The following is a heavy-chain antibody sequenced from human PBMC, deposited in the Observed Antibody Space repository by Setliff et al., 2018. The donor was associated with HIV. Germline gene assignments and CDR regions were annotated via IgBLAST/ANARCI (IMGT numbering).Heavy chain of an antibody. CDR1: GGSVSTGNYY. Sequence: LSLTCTVSGGSVSTGNYYWNWIRLPPGKGLEWIGYIFYSGSTNYNPSLKSRVTISVDTSNNQFSLRLNSVTAADTAIYYCTRRGADSYYPRPLDVWGKGTTVTVSS. D-gene: IGHD3-10*01. CDR2: IFYSGST. V-gene: IGHV4-61*01. CDR3: TRRGADSYYPRPLDV. J-gene: IGHJ6*04.